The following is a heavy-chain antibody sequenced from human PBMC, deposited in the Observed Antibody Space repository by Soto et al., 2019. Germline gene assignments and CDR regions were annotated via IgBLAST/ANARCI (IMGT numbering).Heavy chain of an antibody. CDR3: ARGYYDFWSGYFHVSNWFDP. D-gene: IGHD3-3*01. CDR1: GYTFTIYG. CDR2: INPNSGGT. J-gene: IGHJ5*02. Sequence: ASVKVSCKASGYTFTIYGISWVRQAPGQGLEWMGWINPNSGGTNYAQKFQGWVTMTRDTSISTAYMELSRLRSDDTAVYYCARGYYDFWSGYFHVSNWFDPWGQGTLVTVSS. V-gene: IGHV1-2*04.